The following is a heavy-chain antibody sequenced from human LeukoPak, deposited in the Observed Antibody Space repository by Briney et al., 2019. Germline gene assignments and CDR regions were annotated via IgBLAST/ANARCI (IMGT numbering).Heavy chain of an antibody. CDR2: IQQHGSET. CDR1: GFTFSSYA. Sequence: GGSLRLSCAASGFTFSSYAMSWVRQAPGKGLEWVANIQQHGSETYYGDSVKGRFTISRDNAKNSLYLQMNSLRAEDTAVYYCATYSSSNGREFQYWGQGTLVTVSS. V-gene: IGHV3-7*01. D-gene: IGHD2-2*01. J-gene: IGHJ1*01. CDR3: ATYSSSNGREFQY.